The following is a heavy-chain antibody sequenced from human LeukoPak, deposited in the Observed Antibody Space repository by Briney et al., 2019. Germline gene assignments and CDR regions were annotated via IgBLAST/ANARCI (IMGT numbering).Heavy chain of an antibody. J-gene: IGHJ4*02. CDR1: GFTFSSYG. V-gene: IGHV3-30*18. D-gene: IGHD1-26*01. Sequence: GRSLRLSCAASGFTFSSYGMHWVRQAPGKGLEWVAVISYDGSNKYYADYVKGRFTLSRDNSKNTLYLQMNSLRGEDTAVYYCAKDGKWELQLPDYFDYWGQGTLVTVSS. CDR2: ISYDGSNK. CDR3: AKDGKWELQLPDYFDY.